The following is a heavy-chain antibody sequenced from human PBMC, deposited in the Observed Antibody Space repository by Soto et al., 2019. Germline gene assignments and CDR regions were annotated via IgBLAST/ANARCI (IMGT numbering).Heavy chain of an antibody. CDR3: ARYGGGCSGGSCYHNWFDT. Sequence: ASVKVSCKASGYTFTSYYMHWVRQAPGQGLEWMGIINPSGGSTSYAQKFQGRVTMTRDTSTSTVYMELSSLRSEDTAVYYCARYGGGCSGGSCYHNWFDTWGQGTLVTVSS. V-gene: IGHV1-46*01. D-gene: IGHD2-15*01. J-gene: IGHJ5*02. CDR1: GYTFTSYY. CDR2: INPSGGST.